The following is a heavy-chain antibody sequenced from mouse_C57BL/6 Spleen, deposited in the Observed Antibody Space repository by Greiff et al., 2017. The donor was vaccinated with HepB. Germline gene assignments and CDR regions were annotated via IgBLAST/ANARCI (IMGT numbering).Heavy chain of an antibody. CDR1: GYTFTSYW. CDR3: ARSGKNSGDYFDY. Sequence: QVQLQQPGAELVKPGASVKLSCKASGYTFTSYWMQWVKQRPGQGLEWIGEIDPSDSYTNYNQKFKGKATLTVDTSSSTAYMQLSSLTSEDSAVYYGARSGKNSGDYFDYWGQGTTLTVSS. J-gene: IGHJ2*01. D-gene: IGHD3-1*01. CDR2: IDPSDSYT. V-gene: IGHV1-50*01.